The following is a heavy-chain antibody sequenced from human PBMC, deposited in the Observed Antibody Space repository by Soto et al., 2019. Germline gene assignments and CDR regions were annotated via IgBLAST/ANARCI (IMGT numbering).Heavy chain of an antibody. J-gene: IGHJ4*02. CDR2: IIEDGSQK. CDR1: GFTFNTYW. V-gene: IGHV3-7*01. Sequence: LRLSCSGFTFNTYWMSLVRQAPGKGLEWVANIIEDGSQKNYVDSVRGRFTISRDNAKSSLYLQMNRLRAEDTAVYYCARGSTRFDCWGQGTLVTVSS. CDR3: ARGSTRFDC. D-gene: IGHD2-2*01.